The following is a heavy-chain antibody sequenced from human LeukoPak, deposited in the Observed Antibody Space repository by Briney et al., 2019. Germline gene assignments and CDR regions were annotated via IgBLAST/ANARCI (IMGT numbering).Heavy chain of an antibody. CDR3: AADRELWFRFDI. J-gene: IGHJ3*02. D-gene: IGHD5-18*01. Sequence: GGSLRLSCAASGFTVSSNYMIWVRQAPGKGLEWVSVIYSGGRTYYVDSVKGRFTISRDISKNTLYLQMNSLRAEDTAVYYCAADRELWFRFDIWGQGTMVTVSS. CDR1: GFTVSSNY. V-gene: IGHV3-53*01. CDR2: IYSGGRT.